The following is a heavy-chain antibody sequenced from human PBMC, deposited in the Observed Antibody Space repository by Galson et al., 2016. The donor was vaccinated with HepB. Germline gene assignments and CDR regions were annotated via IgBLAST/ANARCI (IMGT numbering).Heavy chain of an antibody. J-gene: IGHJ4*02. CDR1: GFTFSSYW. CDR3: ARDLRYYGSGTYFYYYDH. CDR2: INGDGSSI. Sequence: SLRLSCAASGFTFSSYWMHWVRQAPGKGLVWVSRINGDGSSIDYADSVKGRFIISRDNAKNTLYLQMNSLRAEDTAVYFCARDLRYYGSGTYFYYYDHWGQGTLVTVSS. V-gene: IGHV3-74*01. D-gene: IGHD3-10*01.